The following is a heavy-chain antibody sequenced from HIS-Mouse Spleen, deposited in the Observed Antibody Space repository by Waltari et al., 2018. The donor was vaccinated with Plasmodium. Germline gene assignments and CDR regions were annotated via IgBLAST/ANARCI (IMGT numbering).Heavy chain of an antibody. D-gene: IGHD3-10*01. V-gene: IGHV3-30*04. CDR1: GFTFRGYA. J-gene: IGHJ4*02. CDR2: ISYDGSNK. CDR3: ALSGH. Sequence: QVQLVEYGGGVVQPGRSLRLAWAASGFTFRGYAMHWVRQAPGKGLEWVAVISYDGSNKYYADSVKGRFTISRDNSKNTLYLQMNSLRAEDTDVYYCALSGHWGQGTLVTVSS.